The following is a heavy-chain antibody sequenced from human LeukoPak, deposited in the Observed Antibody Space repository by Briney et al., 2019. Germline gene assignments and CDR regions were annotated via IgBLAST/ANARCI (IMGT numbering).Heavy chain of an antibody. Sequence: SETLSLTCTVSGGSISSSNYYWSWIRQPPWKGLEWIGYIYYSGSPDYNPSLKSRVTISVDTSKNQFSLNLSSVTAADTAMYYCARASGGDGSGSLWGQGTLVTVSS. CDR1: GGSISSSNYY. CDR2: IYYSGSP. J-gene: IGHJ4*02. CDR3: ARASGGDGSGSL. V-gene: IGHV4-61*01. D-gene: IGHD3-10*01.